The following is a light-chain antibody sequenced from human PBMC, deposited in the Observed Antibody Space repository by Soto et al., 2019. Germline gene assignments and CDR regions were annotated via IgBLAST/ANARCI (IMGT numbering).Light chain of an antibody. CDR1: SSDVGGYNY. J-gene: IGLJ7*01. CDR2: DVS. V-gene: IGLV2-14*01. CDR3: SSYTRSSTLV. Sequence: QSALTQPASVSGSPGQSITISCTGTSSDVGGYNYVSWYQQHPGKAPKLMIYDVSNRPSGVSNRFSGSKSGNTASLTISGLKAEDEADYYCSSYTRSSTLVFGGGTQLTVL.